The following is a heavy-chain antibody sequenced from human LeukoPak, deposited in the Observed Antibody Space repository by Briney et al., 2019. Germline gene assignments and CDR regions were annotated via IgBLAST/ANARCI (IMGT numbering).Heavy chain of an antibody. CDR2: IKSDGKT. V-gene: IGHV3-74*01. CDR1: GFTFSRYW. CDR3: ARAPSEVGGYYPEYFRH. Sequence: GGSLRLSCEATGFTFSRYWMHGFRQAPGKGRVWFSRIKSDGKTNSADSAKGRFTISRENAKNTVSLKMDSLRAEDTGVYYCARAPSEVGGYYPEYFRHWGQGTLVTVSS. J-gene: IGHJ1*01. D-gene: IGHD3-22*01.